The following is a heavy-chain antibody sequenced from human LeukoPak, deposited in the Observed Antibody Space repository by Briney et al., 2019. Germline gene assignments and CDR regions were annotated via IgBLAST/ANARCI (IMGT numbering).Heavy chain of an antibody. CDR2: ISSSGSTT. Sequence: GGSLRLSCAASGFTFSSYDMHWVRQAPGKGLEWVSYISSSGSTTHYADSVKGRFTISRDNAKNSLYLQMNSLRAEDTAVYYCARGRRPDAFDIWGQGTRVTVSS. V-gene: IGHV3-48*03. J-gene: IGHJ3*02. CDR1: GFTFSSYD. CDR3: ARGRRPDAFDI.